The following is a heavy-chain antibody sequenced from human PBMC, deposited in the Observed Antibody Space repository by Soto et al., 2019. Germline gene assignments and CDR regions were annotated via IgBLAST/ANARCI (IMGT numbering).Heavy chain of an antibody. CDR2: TIPILAMS. CDR3: AASYGSGSRAFDY. D-gene: IGHD3-10*01. J-gene: IGHJ4*02. V-gene: IGHV1-69*02. CDR1: GDTFNSYT. Sequence: QVQLVQSGPEVKMPGSSVKVSCKASGDTFNSYTINWVRQAPGQGLQWMGRTIPILAMSNYALKFQGRVTITADKSTTTAYMELSRLRSDDTADYYCAASYGSGSRAFDYWGQGTLVTVSS.